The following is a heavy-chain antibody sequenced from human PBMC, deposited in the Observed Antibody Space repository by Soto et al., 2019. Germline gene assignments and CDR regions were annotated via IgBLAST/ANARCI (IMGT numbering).Heavy chain of an antibody. CDR1: GDSLSSGGHY. D-gene: IGHD3-9*01. V-gene: IGHV4-31*03. CDR2: IYDSVNT. J-gene: IGHJ4*02. CDR3: ARVDHRGYFAILTDY. Sequence: SETLSLTCTVSGDSLSSGGHYWSWIRQHPGKGLEWIGHIYDSVNTYYSPSLRSRVTISADMSKNQFSLNLRPVTAADTAVYYCARVDHRGYFAILTDYWGQGTLVTVSS.